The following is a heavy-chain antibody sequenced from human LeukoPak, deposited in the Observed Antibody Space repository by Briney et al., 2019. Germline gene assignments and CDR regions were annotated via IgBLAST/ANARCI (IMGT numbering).Heavy chain of an antibody. J-gene: IGHJ4*02. CDR1: GFTFSGYA. V-gene: IGHV3-64D*09. Sequence: TGGSLRLSCSASGFTFSGYAMHWVRQAPGKGLEYVSAISRNGDSTYYADSVKDRLITSRDNSKNTLYLQMSSLRAEDTAVYYCVKLGRNSASFDYWGQGTLVTVSS. CDR3: VKLGRNSASFDY. D-gene: IGHD1-7*01. CDR2: ISRNGDST.